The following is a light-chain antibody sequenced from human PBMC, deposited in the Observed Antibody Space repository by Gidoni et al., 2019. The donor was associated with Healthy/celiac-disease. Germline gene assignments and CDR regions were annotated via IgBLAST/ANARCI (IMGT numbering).Light chain of an antibody. CDR1: SSDVGIDNL. V-gene: IGLV2-23*02. CDR2: EVS. CDR3: CSYASSDSVV. Sequence: QSALTQPASVSGSPGQSITIACTGTSSDVGIDNLVSWYQHHPGKAPKVMIYEVSKRPSGVSNRFSGSKSGNTASLTISGLQAEDEADYYCCSYASSDSVVFGGGTKLTVL. J-gene: IGLJ2*01.